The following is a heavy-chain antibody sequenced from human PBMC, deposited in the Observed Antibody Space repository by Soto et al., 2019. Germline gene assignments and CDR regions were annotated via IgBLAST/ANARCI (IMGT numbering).Heavy chain of an antibody. V-gene: IGHV3-7*01. D-gene: IGHD2-15*01. CDR3: ARDPDGYCSGGSCYSDRFDP. Sequence: GGSLTLSCAASGFTLHCYWMSWVPQAPGQGLQWLATIKTDASEKKYVDSVKGRFTMSRDNAKNSVYLQMDSLRTEDTAVYYCARDPDGYCSGGSCYSDRFDPWGQGTLVTVSS. CDR1: GFTLHCYW. J-gene: IGHJ5*02. CDR2: IKTDASEK.